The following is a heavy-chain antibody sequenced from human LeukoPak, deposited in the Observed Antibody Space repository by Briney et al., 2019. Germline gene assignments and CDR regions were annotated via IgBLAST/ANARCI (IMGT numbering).Heavy chain of an antibody. J-gene: IGHJ4*02. D-gene: IGHD2-2*01. CDR1: GFTFNRHW. CDR3: ARDGLPVALDK. Sequence: GGSLRLFCAASGFTFNRHWMTWVRQAPGKGLEWIANVNPDMSEKNYVESVKGRFTISRDKVKNSLYLQMNSLRGDDTAVYYCARDGLPVALDKWGQGTLVTVSS. CDR2: VNPDMSEK. V-gene: IGHV3-7*01.